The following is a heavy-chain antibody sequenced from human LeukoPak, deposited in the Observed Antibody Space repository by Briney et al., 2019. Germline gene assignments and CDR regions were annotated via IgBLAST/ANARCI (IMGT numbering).Heavy chain of an antibody. J-gene: IGHJ4*02. D-gene: IGHD3-22*01. CDR3: ARWYYYDSSGYQ. Sequence: GASVKVSCKASGYTFTSYGISWVRQAPGQGLEWMGRIIPILGIANYAQKFQGRVTITADKSTSTAYMELSSLRSEDTAVYYCARWYYYDSSGYQWGQGTLVTVSS. V-gene: IGHV1-69*04. CDR1: GYTFTSYG. CDR2: IIPILGIA.